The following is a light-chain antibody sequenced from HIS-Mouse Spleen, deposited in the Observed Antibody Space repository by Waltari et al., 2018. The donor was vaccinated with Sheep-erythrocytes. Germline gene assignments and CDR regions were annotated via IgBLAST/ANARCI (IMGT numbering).Light chain of an antibody. CDR2: GSS. Sequence: EIVMTHSPPTPCLPQGERATLPRRASQSLSSNLVRYQQKPGQAPRPLIYGSSTRATGIPARFSGSGSGTEFTLTISSMQSEDFAVYYCQQYNIWPPWTFGQGTKVEIK. CDR3: QQYNIWPPWT. V-gene: IGKV3-15*01. CDR1: QSLSSN. J-gene: IGKJ1*01.